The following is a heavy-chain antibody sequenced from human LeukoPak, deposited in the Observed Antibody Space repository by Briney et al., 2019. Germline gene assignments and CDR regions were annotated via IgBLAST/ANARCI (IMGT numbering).Heavy chain of an antibody. D-gene: IGHD3-22*01. CDR2: IYHSGST. J-gene: IGHJ4*02. CDR3: ASPGKYYYDSSGYLG. V-gene: IGHV4-38-2*02. CDR1: GYSISSGYY. Sequence: SETLSLTCTVSGYSISSGYYWGWIRQPPGKGLEWIGSIYHSGSTYYNPSLKSRVTISVDTSKNQFSLKLSSMTAADTAVYYCASPGKYYYDSSGYLGWGQGTLVTVSS.